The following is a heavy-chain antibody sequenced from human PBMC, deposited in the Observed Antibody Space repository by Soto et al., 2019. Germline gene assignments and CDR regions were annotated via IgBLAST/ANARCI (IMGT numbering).Heavy chain of an antibody. CDR2: IIPILGIA. Sequence: ASVKVSCKAPGGTFSSYTISWVRQAPGQGLEWMGRIIPILGIANYAQKFQGRVTITADKSTSTAYMELSSLRSEDTAVYYCARGIAAVGPGVLQQWGQGTLVTVSS. V-gene: IGHV1-69*02. CDR1: GGTFSSYT. J-gene: IGHJ1*01. CDR3: ARGIAAVGPGVLQQ. D-gene: IGHD6-13*01.